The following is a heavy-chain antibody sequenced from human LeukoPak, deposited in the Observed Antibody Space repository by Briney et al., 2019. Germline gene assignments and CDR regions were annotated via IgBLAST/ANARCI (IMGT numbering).Heavy chain of an antibody. D-gene: IGHD1-14*01. J-gene: IGHJ5*02. CDR3: ARGGGIRIGWFDP. CDR1: GFAFSSYA. Sequence: GGSLRLSCAASGFAFSSYAMHWVRRAPGKGLEWVAVISYDGSNKYYADSVKGRFTISRDNSKNTLYLQMNSLRAEDTAVYYCARGGGIRIGWFDPWGQGTLVTVSS. CDR2: ISYDGSNK. V-gene: IGHV3-30-3*01.